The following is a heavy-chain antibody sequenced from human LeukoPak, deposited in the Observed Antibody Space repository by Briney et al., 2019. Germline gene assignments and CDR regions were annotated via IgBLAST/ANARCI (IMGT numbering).Heavy chain of an antibody. CDR1: GGSISSGDYY. Sequence: PSETLSLTCTVSGGSISSGDYYWSWIRQPPGKGLEWIGYIYYSGSTYYNPSLKSRVTISVDTSKNQFSLKLSSVTAADTAVYYCARDVTGTTGGNFDYWGQGTLVTVSS. CDR3: ARDVTGTTGGNFDY. V-gene: IGHV4-30-4*01. CDR2: IYYSGST. D-gene: IGHD1-1*01. J-gene: IGHJ4*02.